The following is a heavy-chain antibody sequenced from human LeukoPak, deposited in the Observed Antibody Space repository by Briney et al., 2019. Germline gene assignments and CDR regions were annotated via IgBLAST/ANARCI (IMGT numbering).Heavy chain of an antibody. CDR2: IYYSGST. Sequence: SETLSLTCTVSGGSISSYYWSWIRRHPGKGLEWIAYIYYSGSTSYNPSLKSRVTISVDTSKNQFSLKLSSVTAADTAVYYCARSGNYGGAYWGPGTLVTVSS. CDR1: GGSISSYY. J-gene: IGHJ4*02. V-gene: IGHV4-59*06. D-gene: IGHD4-17*01. CDR3: ARSGNYGGAY.